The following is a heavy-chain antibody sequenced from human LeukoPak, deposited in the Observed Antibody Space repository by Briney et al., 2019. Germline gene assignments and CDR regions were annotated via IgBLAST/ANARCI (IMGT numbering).Heavy chain of an antibody. CDR3: ARVLGRITIFGVSYYYYGMDV. D-gene: IGHD3-3*01. CDR2: IWYDGSNK. Sequence: PGGSLRLSCAASGFTFSSYVMHWVRQAPGKGLEWVAVIWYDGSNKYYADSVKRRFTISRDNYKHTLYLLLHSLRAEDTAVYYCARVLGRITIFGVSYYYYGMDVWGQGTTVTVSS. CDR1: GFTFSSYV. V-gene: IGHV3-33*01. J-gene: IGHJ6*02.